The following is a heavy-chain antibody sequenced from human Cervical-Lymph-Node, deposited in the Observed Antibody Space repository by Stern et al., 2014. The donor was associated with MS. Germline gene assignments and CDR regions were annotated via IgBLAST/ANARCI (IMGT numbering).Heavy chain of an antibody. V-gene: IGHV4-34*01. D-gene: IGHD6-19*01. CDR2: INESGRS. CDR3: ARGYISGSPFWHFDM. J-gene: IGHJ2*01. CDR1: DGSLAGYY. Sequence: QVQLQQWGAGLLKPAETLSLTCGVSDGSLAGYYWSWIRQPPGKGLEWIGAINESGRSSNNPSLKNRVSLSVDMAKNQFSLRVNSVTAADTAVYYCARGYISGSPFWHFDMWGRGTLVTVSS.